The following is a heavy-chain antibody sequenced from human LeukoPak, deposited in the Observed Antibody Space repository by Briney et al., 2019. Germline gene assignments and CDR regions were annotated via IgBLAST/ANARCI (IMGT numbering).Heavy chain of an antibody. V-gene: IGHV3-23*01. Sequence: GRSLRLSCAASGFTFSSYAMSWVRQAPGKGLEWVSAISGSGGSTYYADSVKGRFTISRDNSKNTLYLQMNSLRAEDTAVYYCAKAPCDSSGYPTLGGQGTLVTVSS. CDR3: AKAPCDSSGYPTL. CDR2: ISGSGGST. D-gene: IGHD3-22*01. J-gene: IGHJ4*02. CDR1: GFTFSSYA.